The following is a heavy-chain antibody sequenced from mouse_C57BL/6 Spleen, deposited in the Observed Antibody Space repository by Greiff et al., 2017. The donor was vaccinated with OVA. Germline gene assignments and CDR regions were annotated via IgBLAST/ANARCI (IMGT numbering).Heavy chain of an antibody. CDR2: ISSGGDYI. CDR1: GFTFSSYA. Sequence: EVKLVESGEGLVKPGGSLKLSCAASGFTFSSYAMSWVRQTPEKRLEWVAYISSGGDYIYYADTVKGRFTISRDNARNTLYLQMSSLKSEDTAMYYCTRDLTIPFAYWGQGTLVTVSA. CDR3: TRDLTIPFAY. J-gene: IGHJ3*01. V-gene: IGHV5-9-1*02. D-gene: IGHD1-1*02.